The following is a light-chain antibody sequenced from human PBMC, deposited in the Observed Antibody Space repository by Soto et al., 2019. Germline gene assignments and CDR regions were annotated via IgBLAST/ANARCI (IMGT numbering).Light chain of an antibody. CDR3: QQYNSWRS. V-gene: IGKV3-15*01. J-gene: IGKJ1*01. CDR2: GAS. Sequence: EIVMTQSPATLSVSPGERATLSCRASQSVSSNLAWYQQKPGQAPRLLIYGASTRATGIPARFSGSGSGTDFTLTISSLQSEHFAVYYCQQYNSWRSFGQGTKVESK. CDR1: QSVSSN.